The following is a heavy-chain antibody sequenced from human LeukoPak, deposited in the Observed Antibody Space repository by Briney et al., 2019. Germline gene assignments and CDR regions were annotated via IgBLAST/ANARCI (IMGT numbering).Heavy chain of an antibody. J-gene: IGHJ4*02. CDR1: GYSISSGYY. V-gene: IGHV4-38-2*02. CDR3: ARRTYDILTGYYTDDY. Sequence: SEALSLTCTVSGYSISSGYYWGWIRQPPGKGLEWIGSIYHSGSTYYNPSLKSRVTISVDTSKNQFSLKLSSVTAADTAVYYCARRTYDILTGYYTDDYWGQGTLVTVSS. D-gene: IGHD3-9*01. CDR2: IYHSGST.